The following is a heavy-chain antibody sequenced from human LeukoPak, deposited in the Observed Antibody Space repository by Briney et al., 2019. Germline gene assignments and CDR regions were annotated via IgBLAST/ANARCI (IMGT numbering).Heavy chain of an antibody. J-gene: IGHJ6*02. V-gene: IGHV1-24*01. Sequence: ASVQVSCKVSGTYTLIELSMHWVRLAPGKGREWMGGFDAEDDETIHAQKFKGRVTMTEDTCTDTAYMELRRLRSEHTAVYYCARDGRPIVVVPAAMSLFYYYGMDVWGQGTTVTVSS. CDR1: GTYTLIELS. CDR3: ARDGRPIVVVPAAMSLFYYYGMDV. CDR2: FDAEDDET. D-gene: IGHD2-2*01.